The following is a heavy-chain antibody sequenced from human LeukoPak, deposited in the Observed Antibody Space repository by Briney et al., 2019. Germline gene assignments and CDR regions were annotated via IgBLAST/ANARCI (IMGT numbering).Heavy chain of an antibody. D-gene: IGHD2-8*01. CDR3: AKWASDNRAFDL. CDR1: GTSITSYY. V-gene: IGHV4-59*08. J-gene: IGHJ4*02. Sequence: SETLSLTCTVSGTSITSYYWNWIRQAPGQVPEWIGYAHYSGNTKYNPPLKSRVTISVDTSKNQFSLRLSSVTAADTAVYFCAKWASDNRAFDLWGQGTLVTVSS. CDR2: AHYSGNT.